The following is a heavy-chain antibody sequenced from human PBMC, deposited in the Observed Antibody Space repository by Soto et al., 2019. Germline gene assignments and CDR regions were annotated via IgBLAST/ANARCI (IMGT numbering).Heavy chain of an antibody. J-gene: IGHJ4*02. CDR1: GFTFSSYG. CDR2: ISYDGNNI. CDR3: AKDRDARSSDYYFDY. D-gene: IGHD6-6*01. Sequence: PVGSLRLSCAASGFTFSSYGMHWVRQAPGKGLEWVSVISYDGNNIYYADSVKGRFTISRDNSKNTVYLQMSSLRAEDTAVYYCAKDRDARSSDYYFDYWGQGTLVTVSS. V-gene: IGHV3-30*18.